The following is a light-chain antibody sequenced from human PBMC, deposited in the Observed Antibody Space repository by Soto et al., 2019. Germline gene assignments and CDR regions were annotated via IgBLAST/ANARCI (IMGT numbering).Light chain of an antibody. V-gene: IGLV2-23*01. Sequence: QPVLTQPASVSGSPGQSITISCTGTSSDVGSYNLVSWYQQHPDKAPKLIIYEGIKRPSGVSNRFSGSKSGNTASLTISGLQAEDEADYYCSSYAGSSTYVFGTGTKLTVL. J-gene: IGLJ1*01. CDR2: EGI. CDR1: SSDVGSYNL. CDR3: SSYAGSSTYV.